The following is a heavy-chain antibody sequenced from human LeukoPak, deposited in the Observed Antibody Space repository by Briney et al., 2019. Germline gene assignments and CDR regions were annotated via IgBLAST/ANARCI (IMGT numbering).Heavy chain of an antibody. Sequence: PGGSLRLSCAASGFTFSSYEMNWVRQAPGKGLEWVSYISSSGSTIYYADSVKGRFTISRDNAKNSLYLQMNSLRAEDTAGYYCARVVWGQLTYYFDYWGQGTLVTVSS. V-gene: IGHV3-48*03. CDR3: ARVVWGQLTYYFDY. CDR1: GFTFSSYE. D-gene: IGHD3-16*01. CDR2: ISSSGSTI. J-gene: IGHJ4*02.